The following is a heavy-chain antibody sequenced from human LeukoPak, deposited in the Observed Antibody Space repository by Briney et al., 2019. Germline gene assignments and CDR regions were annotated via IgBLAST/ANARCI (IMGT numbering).Heavy chain of an antibody. Sequence: PGGSLRLSCAASGFTFSSYSMNWVRQAPGKGLEWVSSISSSSSYIYYADSVKGRFTISRDNAKNSLYLQMNSLRAEDTAVYYCARVGCSSTSCYAFDIWGQGTMVTVSS. D-gene: IGHD2-2*01. J-gene: IGHJ3*02. CDR3: ARVGCSSTSCYAFDI. V-gene: IGHV3-21*04. CDR2: ISSSSSYI. CDR1: GFTFSSYS.